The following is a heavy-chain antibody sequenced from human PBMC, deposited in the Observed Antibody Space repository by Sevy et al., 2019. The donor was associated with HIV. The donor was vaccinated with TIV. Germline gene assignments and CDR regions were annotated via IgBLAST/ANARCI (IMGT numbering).Heavy chain of an antibody. CDR2: IHGGDDTT. J-gene: IGHJ4*01. V-gene: IGHV3-23*01. CDR1: GFGLNGNA. Sequence: GGSLRLSCAASGFGLNGNAMSWVRQAPGKGLEWVAAIHGGDDTTHYGDSVKGRFTISRDSFKNILYLQMDSLRVADTAVYYCAKDILGWAFDYWGHGTLVTVSS. D-gene: IGHD3-3*01. CDR3: AKDILGWAFDY.